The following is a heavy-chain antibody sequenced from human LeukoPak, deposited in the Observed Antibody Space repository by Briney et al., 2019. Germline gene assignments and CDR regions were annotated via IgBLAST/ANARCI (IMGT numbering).Heavy chain of an antibody. CDR1: GFTFNSYA. CDR2: TSGSGNNT. CDR3: AKADCSSTSCSRGYFDG. V-gene: IGHV3-23*01. J-gene: IGHJ2*01. D-gene: IGHD2-2*01. Sequence: GGSLTLSCAASGFTFNSYAMSWVRQAPGKGLEWVSATSGSGNNTYYADSVKGRITRYRYNSKDTMYLQMNSLKAEDTDLCECAKADCSSTSCSRGYFDGWGRGTLVTVYS.